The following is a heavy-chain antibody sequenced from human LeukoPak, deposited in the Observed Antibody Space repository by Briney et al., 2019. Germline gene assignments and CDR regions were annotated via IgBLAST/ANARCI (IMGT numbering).Heavy chain of an antibody. CDR1: GGSIRSSYYY. CDR3: ARVPFKAAAAHQYDYYGMDV. J-gene: IGHJ6*02. Sequence: SETLSLTRTVSGGSIRSSYYYWGWIRQPPGKGLEWIGSIYDSGSTYYNPSLKSRVTISVDTSKNQFSLKLNSVTAADTAVYYCARVPFKAAAAHQYDYYGMDVWGQGTTVTVSS. D-gene: IGHD6-13*01. V-gene: IGHV4-39*01. CDR2: IYDSGST.